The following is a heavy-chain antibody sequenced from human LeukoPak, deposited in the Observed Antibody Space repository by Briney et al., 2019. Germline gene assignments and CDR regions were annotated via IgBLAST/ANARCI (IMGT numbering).Heavy chain of an antibody. CDR1: GASITSYSYH. V-gene: IGHV4-39*01. D-gene: IGHD2-2*01. J-gene: IGHJ4*02. Sequence: PSETLSLTCTVSGASITSYSYHWGWIRQPPGKGLECLGTMSYSGSTYSNPSLKSRVTISVDTSKNQFSLKLSSVTAADTAVYYCARLGWLDIVVVPATVDYWGQGTLVTVSS. CDR2: MSYSGST. CDR3: ARLGWLDIVVVPATVDY.